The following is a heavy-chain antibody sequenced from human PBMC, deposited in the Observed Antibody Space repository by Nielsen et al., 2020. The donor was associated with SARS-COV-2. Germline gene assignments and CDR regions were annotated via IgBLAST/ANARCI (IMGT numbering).Heavy chain of an antibody. V-gene: IGHV4-39*07. J-gene: IGHJ4*02. CDR3: ATHPEVGVYFDY. CDR2: IYYSGST. D-gene: IGHD2-8*01. Sequence: WIRQPPGKGLEWIGSIYYSGSTYYNPSLRSRVTISVDTSKNQFSLKLSSVTAADTAVYYFATHPEVGVYFDYWGQGTLVTVSS.